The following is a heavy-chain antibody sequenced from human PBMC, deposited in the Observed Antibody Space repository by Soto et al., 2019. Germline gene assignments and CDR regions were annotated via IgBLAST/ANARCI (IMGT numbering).Heavy chain of an antibody. D-gene: IGHD1-20*01. CDR1: GFTFSTYA. CDR2: ISWNSDNI. J-gene: IGHJ6*02. V-gene: IGHV3-9*01. CDR3: VKSLGRYFYGMDV. Sequence: SLRLSCAAAGFTFSTYAVHWVRQAPGKGLEWVSAISWNSDNIAYADSVKGRFTISRDNAKNSLYLQMNSLRAEDTAFYHCVKSLGRYFYGMDVWGQGTTVTVSS.